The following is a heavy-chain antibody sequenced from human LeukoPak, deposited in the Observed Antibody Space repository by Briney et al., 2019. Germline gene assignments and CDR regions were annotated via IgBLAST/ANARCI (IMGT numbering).Heavy chain of an antibody. CDR3: ARVSRVWLIDDAFDI. Sequence: SETLSLTCAVYGGSFSGYYWSWIRQPPGKGLEWIGEINHSGSTNYNPSLKSRVTISVDTSKNQFSLKLSSVTAADTAMYYCARVSRVWLIDDAFDIWGQGTMVTVSS. CDR1: GGSFSGYY. V-gene: IGHV4-34*01. CDR2: INHSGST. J-gene: IGHJ3*02. D-gene: IGHD6-19*01.